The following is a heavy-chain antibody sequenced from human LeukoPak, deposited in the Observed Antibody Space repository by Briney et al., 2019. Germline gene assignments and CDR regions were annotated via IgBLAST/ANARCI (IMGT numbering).Heavy chain of an antibody. J-gene: IGHJ4*02. CDR2: IVGSGGST. Sequence: GGSLRLSCVASGFTFSSYAMSWVRQAPGKGLEWVSTIVGSGGSTYYADSVKGRFTISRDNSKNTVYLQVNSLRDEDTAVYYCARDLEAANTYYFDYWGQGTMVTVSS. V-gene: IGHV3-23*01. CDR1: GFTFSSYA. D-gene: IGHD6-13*01. CDR3: ARDLEAANTYYFDY.